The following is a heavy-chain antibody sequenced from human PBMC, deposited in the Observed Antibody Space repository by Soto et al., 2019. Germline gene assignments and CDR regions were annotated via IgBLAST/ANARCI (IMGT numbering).Heavy chain of an antibody. CDR3: AKVPILPYCGGDCQGWFDP. J-gene: IGHJ5*02. V-gene: IGHV3-23*01. Sequence: PGGPLRLSCAASGFTFSSYAMSWVRQAPGKGLEWVSAISGSGGSTYYADSVKGRFTISRDNSKNTLYLQMNSLRAEDTAVYYCAKVPILPYCGGDCQGWFDPWGQGTLVTVSS. CDR2: ISGSGGST. D-gene: IGHD2-21*02. CDR1: GFTFSSYA.